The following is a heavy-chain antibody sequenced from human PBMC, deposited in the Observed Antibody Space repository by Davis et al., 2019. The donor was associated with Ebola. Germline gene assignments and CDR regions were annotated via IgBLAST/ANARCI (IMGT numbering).Heavy chain of an antibody. CDR2: IYPGDSDT. CDR3: ARHVRRTTAPPFDM. J-gene: IGHJ3*02. CDR1: GYSFTNYW. Sequence: GESLKISCKGSGYSFTNYWIAWVRQMPGKGLEWMGVIYPGDSDTRYSPSFQGHVTISADKSISTAYLQWSSLKASDSAVYYCARHVRRTTAPPFDMWGQGTMVTVSS. V-gene: IGHV5-51*01. D-gene: IGHD3-10*02.